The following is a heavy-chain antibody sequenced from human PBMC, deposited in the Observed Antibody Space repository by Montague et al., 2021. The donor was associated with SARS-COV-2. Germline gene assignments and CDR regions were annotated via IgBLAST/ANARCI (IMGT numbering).Heavy chain of an antibody. CDR2: IYYSGDT. CDR1: GGSISTGSYY. J-gene: IGHJ4*02. CDR3: VRGGDYTDYGRVDY. D-gene: IGHD4-11*01. Sequence: SETLSLTCSFSGGSISTGSYYWGWIRQPPRKGLEWIGSIYYSGDTYYNPSLKSRVTISVYTSKNQFSLRLSSVTAADTAVYYCVRGGDYTDYGRVDYWGQGTLVIVSS. V-gene: IGHV4-39*01.